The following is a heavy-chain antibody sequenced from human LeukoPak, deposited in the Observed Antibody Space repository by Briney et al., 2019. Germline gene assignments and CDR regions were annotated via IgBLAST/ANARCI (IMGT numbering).Heavy chain of an antibody. CDR1: GYTFTGYY. D-gene: IGHD3-22*01. Sequence: GASVKVSCKASGYTFTGYYMHWVRQAPGQGLEWMGWINPNSGGTNYAQKFQGRVTITADKSTSTAYMELSSLRSEDTAVYYCARAAYYYDSSGSETDAFDIWGQGTMVTVSS. V-gene: IGHV1-2*02. J-gene: IGHJ3*02. CDR3: ARAAYYYDSSGSETDAFDI. CDR2: INPNSGGT.